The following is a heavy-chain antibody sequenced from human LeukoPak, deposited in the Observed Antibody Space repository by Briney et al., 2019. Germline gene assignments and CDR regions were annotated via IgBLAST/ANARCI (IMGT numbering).Heavy chain of an antibody. Sequence: SETLSLTCRVTGGSYSHYDYMYWIRQPPGNGLAPIGYVYYTGSTNFNPSLESRVTMTLDTSRNQFSLKLTSLTAADTAVYYCARGAMATTPFFDYWGQGTLVTVSS. D-gene: IGHD5-24*01. CDR3: ARGAMATTPFFDY. CDR2: VYYTGST. V-gene: IGHV4-59*01. J-gene: IGHJ4*02. CDR1: GGSYSHYD.